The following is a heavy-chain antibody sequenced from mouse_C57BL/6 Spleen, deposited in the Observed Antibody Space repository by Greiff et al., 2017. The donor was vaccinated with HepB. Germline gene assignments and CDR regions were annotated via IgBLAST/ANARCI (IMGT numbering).Heavy chain of an antibody. CDR2: IYPGSGNT. V-gene: IGHV1-76*01. Sequence: QVQLQQSGAELVRPGASVKLSCKASGYTFTDYYINWVKQRPGQGLEWIARIYPGSGNTYYNEKFKGKATLTAEKSSSTAYMQLSSLTSEDSAVYFCARWYDGYPYAMDYWGQGTSVTVSS. CDR1: GYTFTDYY. J-gene: IGHJ4*01. CDR3: ARWYDGYPYAMDY. D-gene: IGHD2-3*01.